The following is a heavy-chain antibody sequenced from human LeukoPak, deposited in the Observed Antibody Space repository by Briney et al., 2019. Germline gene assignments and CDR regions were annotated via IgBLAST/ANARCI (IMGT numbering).Heavy chain of an antibody. CDR1: GGSLSSYY. J-gene: IGHJ6*03. V-gene: IGHV4-4*09. CDR3: ASTAADYYSYYYYYMDV. CDR2: IYSSGST. D-gene: IGHD6-13*01. Sequence: SETLSLTCSVSGGSLSSYYWSWIRQPPGKGLEWIGYIYSSGSTNYNPSLKSRVTISGDTSKNQFSLKLTSVTAADTAVYYCASTAADYYSYYYYYMDVWGKGTTVTVSS.